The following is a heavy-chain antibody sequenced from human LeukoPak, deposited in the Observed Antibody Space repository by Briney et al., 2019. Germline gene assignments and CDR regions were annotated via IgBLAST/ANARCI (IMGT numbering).Heavy chain of an antibody. CDR2: IYYSGST. V-gene: IGHV4-61*01. Sequence: SETLSLTCTVSGASVSSGSYYWGWIRQPPGKGLEWIAYIYYSGSTNYNPSLKSRFTISVDTSKTQFSLKLSSVTDADTAVYYCAATKRALWFGELLGSDYFDYWGQGTLVTVSS. CDR3: AATKRALWFGELLGSDYFDY. CDR1: GASVSSGSYY. D-gene: IGHD3-10*01. J-gene: IGHJ4*02.